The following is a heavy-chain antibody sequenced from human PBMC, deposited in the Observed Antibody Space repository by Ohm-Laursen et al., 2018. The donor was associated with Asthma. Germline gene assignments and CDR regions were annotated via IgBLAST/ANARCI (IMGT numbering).Heavy chain of an antibody. Sequence: ASVKVSCKASGYTFTGYYMHWVRQAPGQGLEWMGIINPNGGSTSYAQKFQGRVTMTTDTSTSTAYMELRSLRSDDTAVYYCARERGITIFGVVSNYFDYWGQGTLVTVSS. J-gene: IGHJ4*02. CDR2: INPNGGST. CDR3: ARERGITIFGVVSNYFDY. CDR1: GYTFTGYY. V-gene: IGHV1-46*01. D-gene: IGHD3-3*01.